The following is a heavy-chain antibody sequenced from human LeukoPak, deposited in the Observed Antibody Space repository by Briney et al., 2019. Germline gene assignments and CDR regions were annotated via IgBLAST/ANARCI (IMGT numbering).Heavy chain of an antibody. D-gene: IGHD6-13*01. CDR1: GFTFSNYW. Sequence: PGGSLRLSCAASGFTFSNYWMHWVRQAPGKGLVWVSRVNSDGSSKNDADSVKGRFTISRDNAKNTLYLQMNSLRAEDTAVYYCACASSRRIAAGGDYWGQGTLDSVSS. CDR2: VNSDGSSK. V-gene: IGHV3-74*01. J-gene: IGHJ4*02. CDR3: ACASSRRIAAGGDY.